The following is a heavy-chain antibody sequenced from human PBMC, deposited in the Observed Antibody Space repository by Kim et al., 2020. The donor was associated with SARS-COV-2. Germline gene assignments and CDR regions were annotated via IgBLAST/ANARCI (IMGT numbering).Heavy chain of an antibody. Sequence: GGSLRLSCAASGFTFSSYAMSWVRQAPGKGLEWVSAISGSGGSTYYADSVKGRFTISRDNSKNTLYLQMNSLRAEDTAVYYCAKDLRDYYYDIQWGGGFDYWGQGTLVTVSS. CDR1: GFTFSSYA. V-gene: IGHV3-23*01. D-gene: IGHD3-22*01. J-gene: IGHJ4*02. CDR3: AKDLRDYYYDIQWGGGFDY. CDR2: ISGSGGST.